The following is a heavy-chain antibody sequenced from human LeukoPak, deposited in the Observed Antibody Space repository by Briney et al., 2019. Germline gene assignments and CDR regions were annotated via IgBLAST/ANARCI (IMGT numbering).Heavy chain of an antibody. CDR1: GFTFSSYT. J-gene: IGHJ4*02. CDR3: AKLTKTIFGVVTRPSYFDY. D-gene: IGHD3-3*01. Sequence: GGSLRLSCAASGFTFSSYTMSWVRQAPGKGLEWVSTITTSDGNTYYADSVKGRFTISRDNSKNTLYLQMNSLRAEDTAVYYCAKLTKTIFGVVTRPSYFDYWGQGTLVTVSS. CDR2: ITTSDGNT. V-gene: IGHV3-23*01.